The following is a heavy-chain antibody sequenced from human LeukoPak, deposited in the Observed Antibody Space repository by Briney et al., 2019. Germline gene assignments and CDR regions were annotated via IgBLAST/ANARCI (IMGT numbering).Heavy chain of an antibody. CDR1: GGTFSSYA. CDR3: ARSSSSHYYYYYMDV. Sequence: ASVKVSCKASGGTFSSYAISWVRQAPGQGLEWMGGIIPIFGTANYAQKFQGRVTITTDESTSTAYMELSSLRSEDTAVYYCARSSSSHYYYYYMDVWGKGTTVTVSS. J-gene: IGHJ6*03. CDR2: IIPIFGTA. V-gene: IGHV1-69*05. D-gene: IGHD6-6*01.